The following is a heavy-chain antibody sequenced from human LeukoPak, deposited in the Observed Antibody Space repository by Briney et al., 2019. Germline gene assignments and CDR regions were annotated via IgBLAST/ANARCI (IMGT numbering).Heavy chain of an antibody. D-gene: IGHD4-17*01. J-gene: IGHJ3*02. CDR2: IYPGNSNT. V-gene: IGHV5-51*01. CDR1: GYSFTSYY. Sequence: GESLKISCKGSGYSFTSYYISWVRQLPGKGLEWMGFIYPGNSNTRYSPSFQGQVTISADKSISTAYLQWSSLKASDTAMYYCALTLGSYGGDAFDIWGQGTMVTVSS. CDR3: ALTLGSYGGDAFDI.